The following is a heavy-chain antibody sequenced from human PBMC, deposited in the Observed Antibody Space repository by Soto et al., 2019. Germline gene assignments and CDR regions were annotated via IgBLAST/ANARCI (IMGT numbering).Heavy chain of an antibody. CDR1: GGSFSGYY. CDR2: INHSGST. CDR3: ARGGYYGSGSYTRLANY. V-gene: IGHV4-34*01. J-gene: IGHJ4*02. Sequence: SETLSLTCAVYGGSFSGYYWSWIRQPPGKGLEWIGEINHSGSTNYNPSLKSRVTISVDTSKNQFSLKLSSVTAADTAVYYCARGGYYGSGSYTRLANYWGQGTLVTVSS. D-gene: IGHD3-10*01.